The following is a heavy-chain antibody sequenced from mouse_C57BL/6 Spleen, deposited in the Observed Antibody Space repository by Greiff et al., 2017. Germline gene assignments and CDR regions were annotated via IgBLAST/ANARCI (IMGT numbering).Heavy chain of an antibody. CDR1: GYSITSGYY. Sequence: ESGPGLVKPSPSLSLTCSVTGYSITSGYYWNWIRQFPGNKLEWMGYISYDGSNNYNPSLKNRISITRDTSKNQFFLKLNSVTTEDTATYYCARDYCGSLYAMDYWGQGTSVTVSS. D-gene: IGHD1-1*01. J-gene: IGHJ4*01. CDR3: ARDYCGSLYAMDY. V-gene: IGHV3-6*01. CDR2: ISYDGSN.